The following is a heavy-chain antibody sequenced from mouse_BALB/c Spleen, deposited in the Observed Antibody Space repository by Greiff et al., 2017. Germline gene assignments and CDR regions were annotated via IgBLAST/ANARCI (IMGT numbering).Heavy chain of an antibody. V-gene: IGHV5-17*02. D-gene: IGHD4-1*01. CDR3: ANSGTGYFDY. CDR1: GFTFSSFG. J-gene: IGHJ2*01. CDR2: ISSGSSTI. Sequence: EVQLQQSGGGLVQPGGSRKLSCAASGFTFSSFGMHWVRQAPEKGLEWVAYISSGSSTIYYADTVKGRFTISRDNPKNTLFLQMTSLRSEDTAMYYCANSGTGYFDYWGQGTTLTVSS.